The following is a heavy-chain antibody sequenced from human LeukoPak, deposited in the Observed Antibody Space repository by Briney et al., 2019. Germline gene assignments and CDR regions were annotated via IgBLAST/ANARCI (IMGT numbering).Heavy chain of an antibody. J-gene: IGHJ6*03. CDR3: ARSPLVVRPPYYYYMDV. Sequence: PSETLSLTCTVSGGSISSYYWSWIRQPAGKGLEWIGRIYTSGSTNYNPSLKSRVTMSVDTSKNQFSLKLSSVTAADTAVYYCARSPLVVRPPYYYYMDVWGKGTTVTVSS. CDR1: GGSISSYY. CDR2: IYTSGST. D-gene: IGHD3-22*01. V-gene: IGHV4-4*07.